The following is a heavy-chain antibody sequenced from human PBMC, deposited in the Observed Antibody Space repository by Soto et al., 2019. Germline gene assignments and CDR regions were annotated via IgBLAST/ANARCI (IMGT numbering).Heavy chain of an antibody. Sequence: EVQLLESGGGLVQPGGSLRLSCAASGFTFSSYAMSWVRQAPGKGLEWVPAISGSGGSTYYADSVKGRFTISRDNSKNTLYLQMNSLRAEDTAVYYCAKLNYDSTQLRPLGYFQHWGQGTLVTVSS. CDR1: GFTFSSYA. J-gene: IGHJ1*01. CDR3: AKLNYDSTQLRPLGYFQH. V-gene: IGHV3-23*01. CDR2: ISGSGGST. D-gene: IGHD3-22*01.